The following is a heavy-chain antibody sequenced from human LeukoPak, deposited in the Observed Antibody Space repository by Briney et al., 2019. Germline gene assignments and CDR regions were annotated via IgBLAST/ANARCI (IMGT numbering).Heavy chain of an antibody. CDR3: AKGVSSSWSNDAFDI. CDR1: GFTFSRHD. Sequence: GGSLRLSCAASGFTFSRHDVNWVRQAPGKGLEWVAVISYDGSNKYYADSVKGRFTISRDNSKNTLYLQMNSLRTEDTAVYYCAKGVSSSWSNDAFDIWGQGTMVTVSS. J-gene: IGHJ3*02. D-gene: IGHD6-13*01. V-gene: IGHV3-30*18. CDR2: ISYDGSNK.